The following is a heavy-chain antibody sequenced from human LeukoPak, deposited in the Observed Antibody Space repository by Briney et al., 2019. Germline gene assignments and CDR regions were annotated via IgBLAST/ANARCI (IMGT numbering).Heavy chain of an antibody. CDR1: GVTFSNYA. CDR2: INDNGDTT. CDR3: ARGHRSSWFDAFDI. Sequence: GASLRLSCAASGVTFSNYASHWVRQAPGKGLEYVSAINDNGDTTYYADSVKGRFTVSRDISENTLFLQMGSLRTGDMAVYYCARGHRSSWFDAFDIWGQGIMVTVSS. J-gene: IGHJ3*02. V-gene: IGHV3-64*02. D-gene: IGHD6-13*01.